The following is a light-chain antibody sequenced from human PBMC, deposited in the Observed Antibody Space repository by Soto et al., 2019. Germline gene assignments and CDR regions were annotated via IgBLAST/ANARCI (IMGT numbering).Light chain of an antibody. CDR3: ATWADSLNALYV. J-gene: IGLJ1*01. CDR2: DVS. Sequence: QSVRTEPAAVSVSPGQSITIFCNGTSSDVGGYNYVSWYQQHPGKAPKLMIYDVSNRPSGVSNRFSGSKSGNTASLTISGLQAEDEADYYCATWADSLNALYVFGSGTKFTVL. CDR1: SSDVGGYNY. V-gene: IGLV2-14*01.